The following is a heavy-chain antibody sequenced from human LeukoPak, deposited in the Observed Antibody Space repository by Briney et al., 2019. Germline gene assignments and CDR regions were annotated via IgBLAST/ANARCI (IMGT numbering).Heavy chain of an antibody. CDR2: ISYDGSNK. J-gene: IGHJ4*02. V-gene: IGHV3-30*04. Sequence: GGSLRLSCAASGFTFSSYAMHGVRQAPGKGLEWVAVISYDGSNKYYADSVKARFTISRDNSKNTLYLQINSLRAEDTAVYYCAKPLGHYDSSGSYYFDYWGQGTLVTVSS. CDR3: AKPLGHYDSSGSYYFDY. CDR1: GFTFSSYA. D-gene: IGHD3-22*01.